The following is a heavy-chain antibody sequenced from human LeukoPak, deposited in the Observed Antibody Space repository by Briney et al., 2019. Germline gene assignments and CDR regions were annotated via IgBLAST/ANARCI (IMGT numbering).Heavy chain of an antibody. J-gene: IGHJ6*02. Sequence: GGSLRLSCAASGFIFSNYGMHWVRQAPGKGLEWVAVIWYDGSNKYYADSVKGRFTISKDNSKNTLYLQMNSLRAEDTAVYYCARDSPNPNYDILTGRLYYYYYYGMDVWGQGTTVTVSS. CDR2: IWYDGSNK. V-gene: IGHV3-30*19. D-gene: IGHD3-9*01. CDR1: GFIFSNYG. CDR3: ARDSPNPNYDILTGRLYYYYYYGMDV.